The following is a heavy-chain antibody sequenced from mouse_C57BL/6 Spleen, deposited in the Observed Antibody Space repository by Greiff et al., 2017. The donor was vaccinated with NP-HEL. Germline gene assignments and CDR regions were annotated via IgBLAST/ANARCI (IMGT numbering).Heavy chain of an antibody. CDR3: ARQDYYGSNWYFDV. CDR1: GFTFSDYG. V-gene: IGHV5-17*01. D-gene: IGHD1-1*01. CDR2: LSSGSSTI. Sequence: EVMLVESGGGLVKPGGSLKLSCAASGFTFSDYGMHWVRQAPEKGLEWVAYLSSGSSTIYYADTGKGRFTISRDNAKNTLFLQMTSLRSEDTAMYDCARQDYYGSNWYFDVWGTGTTVTVSS. J-gene: IGHJ1*03.